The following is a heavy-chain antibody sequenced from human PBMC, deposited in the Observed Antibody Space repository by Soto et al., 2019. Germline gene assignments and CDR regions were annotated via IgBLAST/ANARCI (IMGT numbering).Heavy chain of an antibody. CDR1: GFTFSSYS. CDR2: ISSRSSYI. J-gene: IGHJ6*02. Sequence: EVQLVESGGGLVKPGGSLRLSCAASGFTFSSYSMNWVRQAPGKGLEWVSSISSRSSYIYYADSVKGRFTISRDNAKNPLYLQMNSLRAEDTAVYYCARKERFLEWLRQFREKNYYYYGMDVWGQGTTVTVSS. CDR3: ARKERFLEWLRQFREKNYYYYGMDV. D-gene: IGHD3-3*01. V-gene: IGHV3-21*01.